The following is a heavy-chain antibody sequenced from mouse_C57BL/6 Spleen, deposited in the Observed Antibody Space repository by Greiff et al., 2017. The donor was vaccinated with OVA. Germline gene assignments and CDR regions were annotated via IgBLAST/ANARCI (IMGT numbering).Heavy chain of an antibody. CDR2: IHPNSGST. J-gene: IGHJ4*01. V-gene: IGHV1-64*01. D-gene: IGHD2-3*01. Sequence: QVQLKQPGAELVKPGASVKLSCKASGYTFTSYWMHWVKQRPGQGLEWIGMIHPNSGSTNYNEKFKSKATLTVDKSSSTAYMQLSSLTSEDSAVYYCARWVDGYPPMDYWGQGTSVTVSS. CDR3: ARWVDGYPPMDY. CDR1: GYTFTSYW.